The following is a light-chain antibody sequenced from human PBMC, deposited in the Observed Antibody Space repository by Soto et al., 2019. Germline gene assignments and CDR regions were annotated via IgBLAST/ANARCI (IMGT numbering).Light chain of an antibody. CDR2: EAS. CDR1: QTISSW. CDR3: QQYENSPIT. J-gene: IGKJ5*01. V-gene: IGKV1-5*01. Sequence: IPMTQSPSTLSGSVGDRVTITCQASQTISSWLAWYQQKPGKAPKILIYEASSLERGVPSRFSASGSGTDFTLTINRLEPEDFAVYYCQQYENSPITFGQGTRLEI.